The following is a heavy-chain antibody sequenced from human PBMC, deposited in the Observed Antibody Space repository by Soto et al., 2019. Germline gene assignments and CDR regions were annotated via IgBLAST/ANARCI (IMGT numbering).Heavy chain of an antibody. J-gene: IGHJ4*02. CDR1: GFTFSDFA. Sequence: GGSLRLSCAAPGFTFSDFAMHWVRQAPGKGLEWVAEIWYDGSNEYYGDSVKGRFTISRDNSKNTLYLQLNSLRAEDTAVYYCARVPEAGRPLFDYWGQGALVTVSS. CDR2: IWYDGSNE. CDR3: ARVPEAGRPLFDY. V-gene: IGHV3-33*08. D-gene: IGHD6-6*01.